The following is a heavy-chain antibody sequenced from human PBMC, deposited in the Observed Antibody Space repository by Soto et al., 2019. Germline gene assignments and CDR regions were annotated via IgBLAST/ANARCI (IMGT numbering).Heavy chain of an antibody. CDR3: ARGNVRFPPSAVAALTRSYYDGMDV. CDR2: INHRGST. J-gene: IGHJ6*01. Sequence: PSETLSLTCAVYGGSFSGYYWSWIRQPPGKGLEWFGEINHRGSTNYNPSLKGRVTTSVDTSKNQSSLKLTSVTAADTAVYHCARGNVRFPPSAVAALTRSYYDGMDVWGQGTTVT. V-gene: IGHV4-34*01. D-gene: IGHD6-19*01. CDR1: GGSFSGYY.